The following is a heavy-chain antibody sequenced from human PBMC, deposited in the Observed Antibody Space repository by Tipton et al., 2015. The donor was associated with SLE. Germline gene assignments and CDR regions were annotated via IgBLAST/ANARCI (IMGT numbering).Heavy chain of an antibody. J-gene: IGHJ4*02. CDR2: IDHFGDT. D-gene: IGHD3-22*01. Sequence: TLSLTCAVSGGSISSGGYSWNWIRQPPGKGLQWIGFIDHFGDTYYNPSLKGRVTISGYRSKNQFSLTLASVTAADTAVYYCASELVKGFDYWGQGTLVTVSS. V-gene: IGHV4-30-2*01. CDR3: ASELVKGFDY. CDR1: GGSISSGGYS.